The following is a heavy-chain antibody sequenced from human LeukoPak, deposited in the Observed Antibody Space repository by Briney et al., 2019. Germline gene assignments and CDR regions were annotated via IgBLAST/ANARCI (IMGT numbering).Heavy chain of an antibody. D-gene: IGHD2-8*01. V-gene: IGHV3-21*01. CDR3: ARVPVMVYAIYYFDY. CDR2: ISSSSSYI. J-gene: IGHJ4*02. Sequence: PGGSLRLSCAASGFTFSSYSMNWVRQAPGKGLEWVSSISSSSSYIYYADSVKGRFTISRDNAKNSLYLQMNSLRAEDTAVYYCARVPVMVYAIYYFDYWGQGTLVTVSS. CDR1: GFTFSSYS.